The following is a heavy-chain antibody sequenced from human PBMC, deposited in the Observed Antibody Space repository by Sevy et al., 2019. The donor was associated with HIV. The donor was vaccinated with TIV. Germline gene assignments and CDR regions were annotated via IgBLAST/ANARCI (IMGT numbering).Heavy chain of an antibody. CDR2: VTSSGGST. Sequence: GGSLRLSCAAFGFTFRSYAMSWVRQAPGKGLEWVSYVTSSGGSTYYADSVKGRFTISRDNSKNTLYLQINRLRAEDTAVYYCEKDPNSFDVVGADYFDYWGQGTLVTVSS. J-gene: IGHJ4*02. CDR1: GFTFRSYA. D-gene: IGHD1-26*01. CDR3: EKDPNSFDVVGADYFDY. V-gene: IGHV3-23*01.